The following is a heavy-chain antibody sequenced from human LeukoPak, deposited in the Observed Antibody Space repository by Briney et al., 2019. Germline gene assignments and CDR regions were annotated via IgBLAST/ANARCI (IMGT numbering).Heavy chain of an antibody. CDR2: INPNSGGT. D-gene: IGHD7-27*01. V-gene: IGHV1-2*02. Sequence: ASVKVSCKASGYTFTGYYMHWVRQAPGQGLEWMGWINPNSGGTNYAQKFQGRVTITRDTSISTAYMELSRLRSDDTAVYYCARDQGITGDGNWFDPWGQGTLVTVSS. J-gene: IGHJ5*02. CDR3: ARDQGITGDGNWFDP. CDR1: GYTFTGYY.